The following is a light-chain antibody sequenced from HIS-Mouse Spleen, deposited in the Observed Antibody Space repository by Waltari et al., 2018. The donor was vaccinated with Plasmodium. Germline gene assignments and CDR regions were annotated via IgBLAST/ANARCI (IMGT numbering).Light chain of an antibody. J-gene: IGKJ3*01. CDR1: QSVSSN. CDR2: GAS. CDR3: QQYNNWSFT. Sequence: EIVMTQSPATLSTPPGERATLSCRASQSVSSNLAWYQQKPGQDPRLLISGASTRATGIPARFSGSGSGTEFTLTISSLQSEDFAVYYCQQYNNWSFTFGPGTKVDIK. V-gene: IGKV3-15*01.